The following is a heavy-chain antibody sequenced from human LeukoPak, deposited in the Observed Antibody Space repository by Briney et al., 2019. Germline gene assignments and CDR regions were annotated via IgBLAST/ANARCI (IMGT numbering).Heavy chain of an antibody. Sequence: GRSLRLSCAASGFTFSSYGMHWVRQAPGKGLEWVAFIRYDGSNKYYADSVKGRFTISRDNSKNTLYLQMNSLRAEDTAVYYCAKSVVPAALFDYWGQGTLVTVSS. CDR2: IRYDGSNK. CDR3: AKSVVPAALFDY. CDR1: GFTFSSYG. J-gene: IGHJ4*02. D-gene: IGHD2-2*01. V-gene: IGHV3-30*02.